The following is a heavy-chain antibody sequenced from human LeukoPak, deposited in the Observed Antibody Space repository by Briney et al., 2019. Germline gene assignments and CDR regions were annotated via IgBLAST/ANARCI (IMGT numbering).Heavy chain of an antibody. D-gene: IGHD6-19*01. J-gene: IGHJ4*02. CDR3: AREISVADGDYFDY. V-gene: IGHV4-34*01. Sequence: SETLSLTCAVYGGSFSGYYWSWIRQPPGEGLEWIGEINHSGSTNYNPSLKSRVTISVDTSKNQFSLKLSSVTAADTAVYYCAREISVADGDYFDYWGQGTLVTVSS. CDR1: GGSFSGYY. CDR2: INHSGST.